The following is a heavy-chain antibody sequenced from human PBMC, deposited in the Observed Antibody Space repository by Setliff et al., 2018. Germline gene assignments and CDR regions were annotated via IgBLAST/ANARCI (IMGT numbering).Heavy chain of an antibody. CDR3: ARGFDVCGGGACYTDGPYYFDY. D-gene: IGHD2-21*02. J-gene: IGHJ4*02. CDR1: GDSISDISYY. V-gene: IGHV4-39*01. Sequence: SETLSLTCTISGDSISDISYYWGFIRQSPGKGPEWIGSIYYSGTAYYNPSLESRVTMFVDTSKNQFSLKLSSVAAADTAVYYCARGFDVCGGGACYTDGPYYFDYWGLGTLVTVSS. CDR2: IYYSGTA.